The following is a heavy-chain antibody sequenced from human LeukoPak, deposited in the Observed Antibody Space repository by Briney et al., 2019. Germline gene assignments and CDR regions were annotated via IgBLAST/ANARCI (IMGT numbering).Heavy chain of an antibody. CDR3: ARVGAAGTPYYYCYYMDV. J-gene: IGHJ6*03. CDR1: GFTFSSYE. CDR2: ISSSGSTI. D-gene: IGHD6-13*01. V-gene: IGHV3-48*03. Sequence: GGSLRLSCAASGFTFSSYEMNWVRQAPGKGLEWVSYISSSGSTIYYADSVKGRFTISRDNAKNSLYLQMNSLRAEDTAVYYCARVGAAGTPYYYCYYMDVWGKGTTVTISS.